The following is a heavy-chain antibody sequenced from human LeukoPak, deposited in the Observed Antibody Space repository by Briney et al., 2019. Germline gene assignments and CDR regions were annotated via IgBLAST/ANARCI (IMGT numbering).Heavy chain of an antibody. CDR1: GFTFSSYE. D-gene: IGHD3-10*01. J-gene: IGHJ6*03. CDR2: ISGSGSTI. Sequence: PGGSLRLSCAASGFTFSSYEMSWVRQAPGKGLEWVSYISGSGSTIYYADSVQGRFTISRDNAKNSLYLQMNSLRAEDTAVYYCARVGTPSGSFNYYYYYMDVWGKGTTVTVSS. CDR3: ARVGTPSGSFNYYYYYMDV. V-gene: IGHV3-48*03.